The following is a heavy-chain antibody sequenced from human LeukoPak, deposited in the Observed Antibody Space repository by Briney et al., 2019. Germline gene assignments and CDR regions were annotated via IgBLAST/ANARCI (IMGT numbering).Heavy chain of an antibody. Sequence: SRTLSLTCAISGDSVSSNSAAWNWIRQSPSRGLEWLGRTYYRSTWYTDYAASVKSRISISPDTSKNQFSLHLSSVTPDDTAVYYCARQGVRYKYRSGWLTYNWFDPWGQGTLVTVSS. J-gene: IGHJ5*02. CDR2: TYYRSTWYT. CDR1: GDSVSSNSAA. CDR3: ARQGVRYKYRSGWLTYNWFDP. V-gene: IGHV6-1*01. D-gene: IGHD6-19*01.